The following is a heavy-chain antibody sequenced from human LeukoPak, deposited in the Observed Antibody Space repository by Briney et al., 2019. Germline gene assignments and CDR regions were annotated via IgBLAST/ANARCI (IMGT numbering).Heavy chain of an antibody. CDR2: IIPIFGTA. D-gene: IGHD3-10*01. Sequence: ASVKVSCKASGGTFSSYAISWVRQAPGQGLEWMGGIIPIFGTANYAQKFQGRVTITADKSTSTAYMELSSLRSEDTAVYYCARAATMVRGGRQINWFDPWGQGTLVTVSS. CDR3: ARAATMVRGGRQINWFDP. CDR1: GGTFSSYA. J-gene: IGHJ5*02. V-gene: IGHV1-69*06.